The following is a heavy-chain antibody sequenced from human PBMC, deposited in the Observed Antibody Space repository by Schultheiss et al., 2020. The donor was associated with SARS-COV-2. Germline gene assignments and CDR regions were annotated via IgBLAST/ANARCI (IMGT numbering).Heavy chain of an antibody. V-gene: IGHV4-31*03. CDR1: GGSISSGDYY. Sequence: SETLSLTCTVSGGSISSGDYYWSWIRQHPGKGLEWIGYIYYSGSTYYNPSLKSRVTISVDTSKNQFSLKLSSVTAADTAVYYCARGLGYYGSTTKGDYWAQGTLVTVSS. CDR2: IYYSGST. D-gene: IGHD3-10*01. CDR3: ARGLGYYGSTTKGDY. J-gene: IGHJ4*02.